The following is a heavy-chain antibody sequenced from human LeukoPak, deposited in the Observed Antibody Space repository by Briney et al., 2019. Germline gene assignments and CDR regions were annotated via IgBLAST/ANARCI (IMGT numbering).Heavy chain of an antibody. J-gene: IGHJ5*02. V-gene: IGHV1-2*02. CDR3: ARDGDLAGSYFRYNWFDP. CDR1: GYTFTGYY. CDR2: INPNSGGT. D-gene: IGHD3-9*01. Sequence: GASVKVSCKASGYTFTGYYMHWVRQAPGQGLEWMGWINPNSGGTNYAQKFQGRVTMTRDTSISTAYMELSRLRSDDTAVYYCARDGDLAGSYFRYNWFDPWGQGTLVTVSS.